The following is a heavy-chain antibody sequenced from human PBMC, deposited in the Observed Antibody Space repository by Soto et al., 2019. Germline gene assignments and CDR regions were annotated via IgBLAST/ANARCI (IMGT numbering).Heavy chain of an antibody. Sequence: EVQLVESGGGSVQPGGSLRLSCVASGITFTNYWMHWVRQVPGKGLVWVARVDSDGRCTSYADFVKGRFTISRDNAKNTLSLQMNSLRVEDTAMYYCGTVFEHWGQGIPVTVSS. CDR2: VDSDGRCT. CDR1: GITFTNYW. CDR3: GTVFEH. J-gene: IGHJ4*02. V-gene: IGHV3-74*01.